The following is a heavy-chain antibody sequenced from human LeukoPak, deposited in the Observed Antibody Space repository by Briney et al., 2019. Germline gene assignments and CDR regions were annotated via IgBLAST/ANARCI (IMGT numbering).Heavy chain of an antibody. V-gene: IGHV4-59*01. D-gene: IGHD6-6*01. Sequence: KASETLSLTCTASGGSISSYYWSWIRQPPGKGLEWIGFIYYSGVTNHNPSLKSRVTISVDTSKNQFSLRLSSVTAADTAVYYCARSITTNPFDYWGQGTLVTVSS. CDR3: ARSITTNPFDY. CDR1: GGSISSYY. J-gene: IGHJ4*02. CDR2: IYYSGVT.